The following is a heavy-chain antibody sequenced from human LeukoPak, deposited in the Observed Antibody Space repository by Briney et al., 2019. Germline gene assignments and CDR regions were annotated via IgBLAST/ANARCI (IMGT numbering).Heavy chain of an antibody. CDR1: GFTFSSYA. CDR3: AKDDYSNYYFDY. J-gene: IGHJ4*02. D-gene: IGHD4-11*01. CDR2: ICGSGGST. Sequence: GGSLRLSCAASGFTFSSYAMSWVRQAPGKGLEWVSAICGSGGSTYYADSVKGRFTISRDNFKNTLYLQMNSLRAEDTAVYYCAKDDYSNYYFDYWGQGTLVTVSS. V-gene: IGHV3-23*01.